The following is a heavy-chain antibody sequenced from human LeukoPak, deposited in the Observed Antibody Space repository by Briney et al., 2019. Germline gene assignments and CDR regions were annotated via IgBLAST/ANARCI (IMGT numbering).Heavy chain of an antibody. CDR1: GFTFSNYW. CDR2: IEKDGSEI. J-gene: IGHJ4*02. V-gene: IGHV3-7*01. CDR3: AASAEWLIDW. Sequence: PGGSLRLSCAASGFTFSNYWMNWVRQAPGKGMEWVAIIEKDGSEILYVDSVKGRFTISRDNAKNSLYLQMNGLRAEDTAVYYCAASAEWLIDWWGQGTLVTVSS. D-gene: IGHD6-19*01.